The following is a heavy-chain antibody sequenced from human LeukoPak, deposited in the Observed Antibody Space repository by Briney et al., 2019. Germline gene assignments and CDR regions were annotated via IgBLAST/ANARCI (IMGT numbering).Heavy chain of an antibody. CDR2: IYSSGTP. CDR3: ARGPRYASGSYWDY. J-gene: IGHJ4*02. D-gene: IGHD3-10*01. CDR1: GGSISSYY. V-gene: IGHV4-59*01. Sequence: PSETLSLTCTVCGGSISSYYWRWLRQPPGKGGEGVGYIYSSGTPNYPPSLKTPVTISVDTSKNQFSLKLSSVTAADPAVYYCARGPRYASGSYWDYWGQGTLVTVSS.